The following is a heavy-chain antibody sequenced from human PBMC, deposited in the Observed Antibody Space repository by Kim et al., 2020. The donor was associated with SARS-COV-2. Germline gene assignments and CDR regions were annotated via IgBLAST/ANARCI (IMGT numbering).Heavy chain of an antibody. J-gene: IGHJ3*02. CDR2: INSDGSST. Sequence: GGSLRLSCAASGFTFSSYWMHWVRQAPGKGLVWVSRINSDGSSTSYADSVKGRFTISRDNAKNTLYLQMNSLRAEDTAVYYCAKGDYGPDAFDIWGQGTMVTVSS. CDR3: AKGDYGPDAFDI. D-gene: IGHD4-17*01. V-gene: IGHV3-74*01. CDR1: GFTFSSYW.